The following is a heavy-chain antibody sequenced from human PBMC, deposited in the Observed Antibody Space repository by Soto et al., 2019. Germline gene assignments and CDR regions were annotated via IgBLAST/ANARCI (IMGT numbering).Heavy chain of an antibody. Sequence: QLQLQESGPGLVKPSETLSLTCTVSGGSINSGSYCWAWIRQPPGEGLEWIGSIFSSGNTNYNPSLKSRVTISIDTSKRQFSLRLSSVTAADTATYFCARRGSGTSCAENCARGACDIWGRGTMVTVSS. V-gene: IGHV4-39*01. D-gene: IGHD2-21*01. CDR2: IFSSGNT. CDR3: ARRGSGTSCAENCARGACDI. CDR1: GGSINSGSYC. J-gene: IGHJ3*02.